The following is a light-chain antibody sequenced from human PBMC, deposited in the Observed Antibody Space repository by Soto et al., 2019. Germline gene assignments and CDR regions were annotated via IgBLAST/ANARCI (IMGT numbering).Light chain of an antibody. V-gene: IGKV1-5*01. CDR2: HAS. J-gene: IGKJ1*01. CDR1: QSISGW. Sequence: DIQMTQSPSTLSASVGNRVTISCRASQSISGWLAWYQQKPGRAPTLLIYHASTLESGVPSRFSGSGSGTDFTLTISSLQPEDFATYYCQQLNSYPWTFGQGTKVDIK. CDR3: QQLNSYPWT.